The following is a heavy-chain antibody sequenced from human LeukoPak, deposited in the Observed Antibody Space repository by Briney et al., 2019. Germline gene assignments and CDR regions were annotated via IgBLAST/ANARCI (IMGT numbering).Heavy chain of an antibody. Sequence: SETLSLTCSVSSGSITSYYWSWIRQPPGKGLEWIGYIYYSGSTNYNPSLKSRVTISVDTSKNQFSLKLTSVTAADTAVYYCARVGYDSSGYYPEVFDYWGQGTLVTVSS. J-gene: IGHJ4*02. V-gene: IGHV4-59*01. CDR1: SGSITSYY. CDR2: IYYSGST. D-gene: IGHD3-22*01. CDR3: ARVGYDSSGYYPEVFDY.